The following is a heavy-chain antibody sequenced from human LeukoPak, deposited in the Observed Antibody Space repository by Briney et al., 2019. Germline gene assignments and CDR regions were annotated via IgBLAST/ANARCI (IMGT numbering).Heavy chain of an antibody. CDR3: ARGLRGDYFDY. CDR1: GFTFITYG. CDR2: SSGRGGNT. J-gene: IGHJ4*02. V-gene: IGHV3-23*01. D-gene: IGHD4-17*01. Sequence: PGGSLRLSCVASGFTFITYGMSWVRQAPGKGLEWVSYSSGRGGNTYYADSVKGRFSISRDNSENTLYLQMNSLSAEDTAVYYCARGLRGDYFDYWGQGTLVTVSS.